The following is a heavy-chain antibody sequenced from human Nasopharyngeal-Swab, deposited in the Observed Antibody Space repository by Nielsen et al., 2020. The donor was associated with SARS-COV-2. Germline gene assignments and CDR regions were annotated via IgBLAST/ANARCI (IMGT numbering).Heavy chain of an antibody. CDR3: AIGRYYGDYDY. J-gene: IGHJ4*02. CDR1: GWSFTTYS. CDR2: INHIGST. V-gene: IGHV4-34*01. Sequence: GSLRLSCAVYGWSFTTYSWIWIRQPPGKGLEWIGEINHIGSTNYNTYNPSLNSRVTISLATSKNQFSLTLTSVTAADTAIYFCAIGRYYGDYDYWGQGALVTVSS. D-gene: IGHD4-17*01.